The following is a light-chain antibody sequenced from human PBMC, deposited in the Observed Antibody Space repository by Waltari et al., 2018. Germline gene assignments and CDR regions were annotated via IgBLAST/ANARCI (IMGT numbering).Light chain of an antibody. CDR3: MQGTHWPRT. CDR1: QSLVPSDGNTY. J-gene: IGKJ1*01. Sequence: VVMTQSPLSLPVTLGQPASISCKSSQSLVPSDGNTYLNWFQQRPGQSPRRLFYKVSDRDSGVPDRFSGSGSGTDFTLKISRVEAEDVGVYYCMQGTHWPRTFGQGTKVEIK. CDR2: KVS. V-gene: IGKV2-30*02.